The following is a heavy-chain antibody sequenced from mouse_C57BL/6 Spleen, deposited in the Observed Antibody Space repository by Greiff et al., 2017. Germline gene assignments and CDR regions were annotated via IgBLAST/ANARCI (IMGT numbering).Heavy chain of an antibody. J-gene: IGHJ1*03. CDR2: IDPSDSYT. D-gene: IGHD2-4*01. CDR3: AKDDDRYLDV. CDR1: GYTFTSYW. V-gene: IGHV1-59*01. Sequence: QVQLQQPGAELVRPGTSVKLSCKASGYTFTSYWMHWVKQRPGQGLEWIGVIDPSDSYTNYNQKFKGKATLTVDTSSSTAYMQLSSLTSEDSAVYYCAKDDDRYLDVWGTGTTVTVSS.